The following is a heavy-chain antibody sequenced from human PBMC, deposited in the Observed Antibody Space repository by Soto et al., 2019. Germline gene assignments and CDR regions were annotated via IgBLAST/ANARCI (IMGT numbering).Heavy chain of an antibody. J-gene: IGHJ4*02. CDR1: GFTFNIYG. CDR3: AKDQASGQGSFDS. V-gene: IGHV3-30*18. Sequence: PEGSLRLSCAASGFTFNIYGMHWVRQAPDKGLEWVALISYDGSNQYYADSVKGRFTISRDNSKNTLFLQMNSLRADDTAVCYFAKDQASGQGSFDSWGQGTLVTVSS. CDR2: ISYDGSNQ.